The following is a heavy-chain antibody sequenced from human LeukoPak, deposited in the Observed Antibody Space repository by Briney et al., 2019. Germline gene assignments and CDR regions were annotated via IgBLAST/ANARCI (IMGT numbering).Heavy chain of an antibody. CDR3: ARLSCGGTSCPTLPYTPFDP. J-gene: IGHJ5*02. CDR1: GGSISSRGFF. Sequence: SETLSLTCTVSGGSISSRGFFWGWIRQPPGKGPEWIGSVYYDGVTYYNASLKSRITISVDTSKDHFSLNLRSVTPADTAVYFCARLSCGGTSCPTLPYTPFDPWGQGGLVIVSS. D-gene: IGHD2-21*01. V-gene: IGHV4-39*01. CDR2: VYYDGVT.